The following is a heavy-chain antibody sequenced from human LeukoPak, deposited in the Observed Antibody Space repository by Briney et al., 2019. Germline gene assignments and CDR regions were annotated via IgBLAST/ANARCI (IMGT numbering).Heavy chain of an antibody. Sequence: PSGTLSLTCAVSGGSISSSNWWSWVRQPTGKGLEWIGEIYHSGSTNYNPSLKSRVTISVDKSKNQFSLKLSSVTAADTAVYYCARGREEYSSGWFRFDYWGQGTLVTVSS. CDR1: GGSISSSNW. CDR2: IYHSGST. J-gene: IGHJ4*02. CDR3: ARGREEYSSGWFRFDY. V-gene: IGHV4-4*02. D-gene: IGHD6-19*01.